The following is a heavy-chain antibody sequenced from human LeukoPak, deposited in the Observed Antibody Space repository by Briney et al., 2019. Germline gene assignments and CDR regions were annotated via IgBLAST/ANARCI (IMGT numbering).Heavy chain of an antibody. CDR3: ARVLTGYDFDY. D-gene: IGHD3-9*01. Sequence: AVTVSCKASGGTFSSYAISWVRQAPGQGLEWMGGIIPIFGAANYAQKFQGRVTITADKSTSTAYMELSSLRSEDTAVYYCARVLTGYDFDYWGQGTLVTVSS. V-gene: IGHV1-69*06. J-gene: IGHJ4*02. CDR2: IIPIFGAA. CDR1: GGTFSSYA.